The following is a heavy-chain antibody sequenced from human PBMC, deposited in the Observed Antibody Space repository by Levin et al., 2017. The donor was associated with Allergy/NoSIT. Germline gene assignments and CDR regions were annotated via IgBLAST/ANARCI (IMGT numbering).Heavy chain of an antibody. CDR2: IYYSGST. CDR3: AREGYSGYERWFDP. CDR1: GGSISSGGYY. J-gene: IGHJ5*02. Sequence: SQTLSLTCTVSGGSISSGGYYWSWIRQHPGKGLEWIGYIYYSGSTYYNPSLKSRVTISVDTSKNQFSLKLSSVTAADTAVYYCAREGYSGYERWFDPWGQGTLVTVSS. D-gene: IGHD5-12*01. V-gene: IGHV4-31*03.